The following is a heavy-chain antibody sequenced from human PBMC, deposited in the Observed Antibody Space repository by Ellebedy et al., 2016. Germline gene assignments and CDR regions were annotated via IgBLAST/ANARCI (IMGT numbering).Heavy chain of an antibody. D-gene: IGHD3-22*01. CDR1: GGSISSYY. CDR2: IYNSATT. V-gene: IGHV4-59*01. Sequence: SETLSLTCSVSGGSISSYYCNWIRQTPGKGLEWIAYIYNSATTNYNPSLQNRVTVSGDTSKNHFSLRLSSVTAADTAMYYRAIGSGYIIDYWGQGTLVTVSS. CDR3: AIGSGYIIDY. J-gene: IGHJ4*02.